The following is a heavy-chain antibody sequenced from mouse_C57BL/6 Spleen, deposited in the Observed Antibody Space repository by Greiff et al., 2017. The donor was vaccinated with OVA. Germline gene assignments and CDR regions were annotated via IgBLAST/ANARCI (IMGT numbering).Heavy chain of an antibody. D-gene: IGHD2-4*01. CDR2: INPNNGGT. Sequence: EVKLQQSGPELVKPGASVKIPCKASGYTFTDYNVDWVKQSHGKSLEWIGDINPNNGGTIYNQKFKGKATLTVDKSSSTAYMELRSLTSEDTAVYYCARGRDYLFAYWGQGTLVTVSA. J-gene: IGHJ3*01. CDR1: GYTFTDYN. V-gene: IGHV1-18*01. CDR3: ARGRDYLFAY.